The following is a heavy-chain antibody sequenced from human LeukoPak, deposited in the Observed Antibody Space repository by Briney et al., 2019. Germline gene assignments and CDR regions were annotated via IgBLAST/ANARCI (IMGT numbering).Heavy chain of an antibody. V-gene: IGHV3-48*03. CDR2: ISSSGSTV. Sequence: GGSLRLSCAASGFTFSSYEMNWVRQAPGKGLEWVSYISSSGSTVYYADSVKGRFTISRDNAKNSLYLQMNSLRAEDTAVYYCARDRPGIVRWFDYWGQGTLVTVSS. J-gene: IGHJ4*02. D-gene: IGHD1-26*01. CDR3: ARDRPGIVRWFDY. CDR1: GFTFSSYE.